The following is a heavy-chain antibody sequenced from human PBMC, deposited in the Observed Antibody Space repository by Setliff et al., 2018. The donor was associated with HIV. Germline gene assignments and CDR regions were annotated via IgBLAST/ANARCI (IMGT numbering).Heavy chain of an antibody. Sequence: PSETLSLTCAVYGTSFSDYYWTWIRQPPGKGLEWIGEVNHSGTTNYNTSLKSRVTISGDTSKKQFSLKVNSVTAADTAVYYCVRPSLGIGGGSIFHNWGQGTLVTVSS. V-gene: IGHV4-34*01. CDR3: VRPSLGIGGGSIFHN. D-gene: IGHD3-3*01. CDR1: GTSFSDYY. CDR2: VNHSGTT. J-gene: IGHJ4*02.